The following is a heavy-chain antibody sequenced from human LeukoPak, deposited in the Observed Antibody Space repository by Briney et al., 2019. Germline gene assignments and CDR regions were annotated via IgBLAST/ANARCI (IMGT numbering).Heavy chain of an antibody. V-gene: IGHV3-21*01. CDR1: GFTFSSYS. CDR2: ISSSSSVI. J-gene: IGHJ3*01. CDR3: AKGGAGATKDDTFDV. D-gene: IGHD1-1*01. Sequence: GGSLRLPCAASGFTFSSYSMNWVRQAPGRGLEWVSSISSSSSVIFYADSAKGRFTISRDNAKNSLYLQMISLGAEDTAVYYCAKGGAGATKDDTFDVWGQGTMVTVSS.